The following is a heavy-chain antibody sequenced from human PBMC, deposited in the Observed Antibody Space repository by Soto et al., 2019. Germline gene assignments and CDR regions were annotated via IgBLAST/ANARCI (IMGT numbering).Heavy chain of an antibody. J-gene: IGHJ6*03. D-gene: IGHD2-2*01. CDR3: ARDNIVVVPAAPFAGYYYYYMDV. Sequence: GGSLRLSCAASGFTFSSYWMSWVRQAPGKGLEWVANIKQDGSEKYYVDSVKGRFTISRNNAKNSLYLQMNSLRAEDTAVYYCARDNIVVVPAAPFAGYYYYYMDVWGKGTTVTVSS. CDR2: IKQDGSEK. CDR1: GFTFSSYW. V-gene: IGHV3-7*01.